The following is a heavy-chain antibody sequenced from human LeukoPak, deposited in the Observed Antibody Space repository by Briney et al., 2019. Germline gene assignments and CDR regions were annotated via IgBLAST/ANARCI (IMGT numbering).Heavy chain of an antibody. CDR2: INPNSGDT. CDR3: AMTRPYGDSYYFDY. V-gene: IGHV1-2*02. D-gene: IGHD4-17*01. J-gene: IGHJ4*02. CDR1: GYTFTGYY. Sequence: ASVKVSCKASGYTFTGYYMHWVRQAPGQGLEWMGWINPNSGDTNYAQKFQGRVTMTRDTSISTAYMELSRLRSDDTAVYYCAMTRPYGDSYYFDYWGQGTLVTVSS.